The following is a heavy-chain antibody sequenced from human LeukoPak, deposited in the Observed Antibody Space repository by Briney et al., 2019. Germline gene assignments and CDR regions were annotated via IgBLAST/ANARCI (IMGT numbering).Heavy chain of an antibody. CDR1: GYSFTSYW. J-gene: IGHJ4*02. Sequence: GESLKISCKGSGYSFTSYWIGWVRQMPGKGLEWMGIIYPGDSDTRYSPSFQGQVTISADKSISTAYLQWSSLKASDTAMYYCARHEGQYYYDSSGYYSYYFDYWGQGTLVTVSS. D-gene: IGHD3-22*01. CDR3: ARHEGQYYYDSSGYYSYYFDY. CDR2: IYPGDSDT. V-gene: IGHV5-51*01.